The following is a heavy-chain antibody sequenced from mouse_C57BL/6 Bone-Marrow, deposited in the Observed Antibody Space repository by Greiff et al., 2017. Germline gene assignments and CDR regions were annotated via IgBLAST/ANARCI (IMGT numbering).Heavy chain of an antibody. Sequence: QVQLKESGAELVKPGASVKLSCKASGYTFTSYWMHWVKQRPGQGLEWIGMIHPNSGSTNYNEKFKSKATLTVDKSSSTAYMQLKSLTSEDSAVYYCARHDYNAMDYWGQGTSVTVSS. CDR1: GYTFTSYW. V-gene: IGHV1-64*01. CDR3: ARHDYNAMDY. CDR2: IHPNSGST. J-gene: IGHJ4*01.